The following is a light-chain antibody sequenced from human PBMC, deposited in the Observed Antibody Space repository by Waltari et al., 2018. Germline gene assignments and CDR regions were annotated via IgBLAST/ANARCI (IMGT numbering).Light chain of an antibody. CDR1: RRLTRRY. CDR2: GAS. J-gene: IGKJ2*01. CDR3: QQYGSSVMYT. Sequence: RASRRLTRRYLAWYQQKPGQAPRLLMYGASSRAAGIPDRFSGSGSGTDFTLTISRLEPEDFAVYYCQQYGSSVMYTFGQGTKLEIE. V-gene: IGKV3-20*01.